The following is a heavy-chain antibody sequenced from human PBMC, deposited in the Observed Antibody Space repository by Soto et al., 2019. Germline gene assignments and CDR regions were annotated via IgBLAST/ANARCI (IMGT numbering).Heavy chain of an antibody. CDR2: IYHSGST. V-gene: IGHV4-4*02. CDR3: ARGLVRRRWSGDRYYVVDV. J-gene: IGHJ6*01. CDR1: GGSISSSNW. Sequence: PSETLSLTCAVSGGSISSSNWWSSVRQPPGKGLEWIGEIYHSGSTNYNPSLKSRVTISVDTSKNQFSLKLSSVTAPDTAVYYCARGLVRRRWSGDRYYVVDVWGQGTTVSVPS. D-gene: IGHD3-10*01.